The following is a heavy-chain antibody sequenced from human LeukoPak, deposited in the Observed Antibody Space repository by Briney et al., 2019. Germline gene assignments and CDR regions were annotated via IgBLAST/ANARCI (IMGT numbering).Heavy chain of an antibody. V-gene: IGHV3-23*01. CDR2: INGIGDGT. J-gene: IGHJ4*02. D-gene: IGHD6-19*01. CDR1: GFTFTTYA. CDR3: VRVGGYSSGCFDY. Sequence: GGSLRLSCAASGFTFTTYAMSWVRQAPGKGLEWVSSINGIGDGTFYVDTVKGRFTISRDNSKNTLYLQMNSLSAEDTAVYYCVRVGGYSSGCFDYWGQGILVTVSS.